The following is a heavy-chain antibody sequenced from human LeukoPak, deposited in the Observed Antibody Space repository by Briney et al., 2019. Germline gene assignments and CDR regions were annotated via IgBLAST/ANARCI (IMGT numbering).Heavy chain of an antibody. J-gene: IGHJ4*02. Sequence: ASVKVSCKASGYTFTSYDINWVRQATGQGLEWMGWMNPNSGNTGYAQKFQGRVTMTWNTSISTAYMELSSLRSEDTAVYYCARDPGVAAAGYFDYWGQGTLVTVSS. V-gene: IGHV1-8*01. D-gene: IGHD6-13*01. CDR3: ARDPGVAAAGYFDY. CDR2: MNPNSGNT. CDR1: GYTFTSYD.